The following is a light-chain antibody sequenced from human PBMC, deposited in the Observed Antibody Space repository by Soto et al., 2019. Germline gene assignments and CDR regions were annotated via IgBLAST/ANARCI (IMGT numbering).Light chain of an antibody. CDR2: DAS. V-gene: IGKV3-11*01. Sequence: DIVLPQSTATLSLSPGERATLSCRASQSVSSFLAWYQQKPGQAPRLLIYDASNRATGIPARFSGSGSGTDFTLTISSLEPEDFAVYYCQQRSNWPWTFGQGTKVDIK. CDR1: QSVSSF. J-gene: IGKJ1*01. CDR3: QQRSNWPWT.